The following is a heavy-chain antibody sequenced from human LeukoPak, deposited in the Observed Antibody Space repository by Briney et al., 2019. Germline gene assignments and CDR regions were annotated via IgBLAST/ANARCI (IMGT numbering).Heavy chain of an antibody. V-gene: IGHV4-59*01. CDR3: AREQSSGYLYYFDY. CDR2: ICYSGST. Sequence: KASETLSLTCTVSGGSISSYYWSWIRQPPGKGLEWIGYICYSGSTNYNPSLKSRVTISVDTSKNQFSLKLSSVTAADTAVYYCAREQSSGYLYYFDYWGQGTLVTVSS. D-gene: IGHD3-22*01. J-gene: IGHJ4*02. CDR1: GGSISSYY.